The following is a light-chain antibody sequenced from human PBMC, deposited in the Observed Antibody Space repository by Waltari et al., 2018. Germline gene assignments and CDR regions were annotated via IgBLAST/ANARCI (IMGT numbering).Light chain of an antibody. CDR3: SSYTTRSILL. CDR1: SSDVGGYNY. Sequence: QSALPQPVSVSGSPGQSITISCTGTSSDVGGYNYVAWYQQPPNKAPKVIIYDVANRPFGVSNRFSGSKSGSTASLTISGLQTEDEAYYYCSSYTTRSILLFGGGTKVTVL. J-gene: IGLJ2*01. V-gene: IGLV2-14*03. CDR2: DVA.